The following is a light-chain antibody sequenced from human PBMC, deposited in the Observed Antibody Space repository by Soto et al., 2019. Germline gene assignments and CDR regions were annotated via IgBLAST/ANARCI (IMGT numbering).Light chain of an antibody. V-gene: IGKV3-15*01. CDR3: QKYGSSPRT. J-gene: IGKJ1*01. CDR1: QSVSIH. CDR2: DTS. Sequence: IVMTPSPATLSVSPGEISTIYFRASQSVSIHLAWYQQKPGQAPRLLIYDTSTRATGIPARFSGSGSGTEFTLTISSLQSEDFAVYYCQKYGSSPRTFGKGNKVDIK.